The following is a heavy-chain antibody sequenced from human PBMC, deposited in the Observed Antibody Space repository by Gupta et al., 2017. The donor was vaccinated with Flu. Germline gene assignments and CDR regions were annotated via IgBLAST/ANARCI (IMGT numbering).Heavy chain of an antibody. J-gene: IGHJ4*02. CDR1: GGAIRGGGYY. CDR3: ARSPALPPHYFDD. Sequence: QVQLQESGPGLVKPSQTLSLTCSVSGGAIRGGGYYWNWIRQHPGKGLEWIGYIDFRGSTYYTPSRESRVIISADMTKNQFSLKLSSVTAADTAVYFCARSPALPPHYFDDWGQGTLVTVSS. CDR2: IDFRGST. V-gene: IGHV4-31*03. D-gene: IGHD6-25*01.